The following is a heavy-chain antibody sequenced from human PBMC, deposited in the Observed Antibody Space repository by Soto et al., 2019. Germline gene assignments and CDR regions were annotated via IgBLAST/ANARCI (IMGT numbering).Heavy chain of an antibody. CDR3: ASNSIVVVAATSPYYFDY. Sequence: SVKVSCKASGGTFSSYTISWVRQAPGQGLEWMGRIIPILGIANYAQKFQGRVTITADKSTSTAYMELSSLRSEDTAVYYCASNSIVVVAATSPYYFDYWGQGTLVTVSS. D-gene: IGHD2-15*01. V-gene: IGHV1-69*02. J-gene: IGHJ4*02. CDR2: IIPILGIA. CDR1: GGTFSSYT.